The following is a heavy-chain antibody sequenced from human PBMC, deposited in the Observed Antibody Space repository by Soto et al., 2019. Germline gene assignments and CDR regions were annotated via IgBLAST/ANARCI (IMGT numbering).Heavy chain of an antibody. Sequence: ASVKVSCKTSGYAFTGYYIHWVRQAPRQRLEWMGWINAGNGNTKYSQKFQGRVTITRDTSASTAYMELSSLRSEDTAVYYCARDRRGRNILIGYYRYSYYGMDVWGQGTSVTVSS. CDR3: ARDRRGRNILIGYYRYSYYGMDV. V-gene: IGHV1-3*01. CDR1: GYAFTGYY. D-gene: IGHD3-9*01. CDR2: INAGNGNT. J-gene: IGHJ6*02.